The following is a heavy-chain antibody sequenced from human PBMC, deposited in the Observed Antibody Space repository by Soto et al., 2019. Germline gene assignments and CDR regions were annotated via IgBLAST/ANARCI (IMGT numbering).Heavy chain of an antibody. CDR3: AKMTRGYTYGLDY. CDR1: GFTFRSYG. J-gene: IGHJ4*02. Sequence: QLVESGGGVVQPGRSLRLSCETSGFTFRSYGMRWVRQAPGKGLEWVAVISFDGSDIYYADSVRGRFTISRDNSKSTLHLQMNRLRAEDTAVYYCAKMTRGYTYGLDYWGQGTLVTVSS. CDR2: ISFDGSDI. V-gene: IGHV3-30*18. D-gene: IGHD5-12*01.